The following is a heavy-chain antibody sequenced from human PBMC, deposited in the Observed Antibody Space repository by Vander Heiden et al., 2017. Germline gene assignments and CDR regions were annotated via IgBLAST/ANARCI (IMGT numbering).Heavy chain of an antibody. CDR3: TLYYSYGMDV. CDR2: IKSKTDGGTT. CDR1: GFSFSNAW. V-gene: IGHV3-15*01. J-gene: IGHJ6*02. Sequence: EVQLVESGGGLVKPGGSLRLSCAASGFSFSNAWMSWVRQAPGKGLEWVGRIKSKTDGGTTDYVAPVKGRFTISRDDSKNTLYLQMNSLKTEDTAVYYCTLYYSYGMDVWGQGTTVTVSS.